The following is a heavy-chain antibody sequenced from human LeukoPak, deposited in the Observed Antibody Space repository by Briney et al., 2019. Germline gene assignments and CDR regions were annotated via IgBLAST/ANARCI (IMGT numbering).Heavy chain of an antibody. Sequence: PGGSLRLSCAASGFTSSSYWMSWVRQAPGKGLEWVAHIKQDGSEEYYVDSVKGRFTISRDNAKNSLYLQMNRLRAEDTAVYYCARDVRGWYYDSSGYYSYWGQGTLVTVSS. D-gene: IGHD3-22*01. V-gene: IGHV3-7*01. CDR1: GFTSSSYW. CDR3: ARDVRGWYYDSSGYYSY. J-gene: IGHJ4*02. CDR2: IKQDGSEE.